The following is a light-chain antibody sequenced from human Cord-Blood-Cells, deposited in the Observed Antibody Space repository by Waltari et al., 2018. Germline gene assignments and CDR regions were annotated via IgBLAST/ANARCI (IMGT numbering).Light chain of an antibody. V-gene: IGKV1-13*02. J-gene: IGKJ4*01. CDR3: QQFNSYPLT. CDR2: DAA. CDR1: QGISSS. Sequence: ALQLTQSPSSPPASARDRVTITWRASQGISSSLAWYQQKPAKAPKLLIYDAASLQSGVPTRISGSGSGTDFTIIISSLQAEDFATYYCQQFNSYPLTFGGGTKVEIK.